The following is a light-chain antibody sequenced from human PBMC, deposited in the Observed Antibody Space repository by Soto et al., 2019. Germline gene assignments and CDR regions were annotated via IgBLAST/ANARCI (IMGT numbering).Light chain of an antibody. CDR1: QSVSSSY. V-gene: IGKV3D-20*01. CDR3: HKYGGSPRT. J-gene: IGKJ1*01. CDR2: DAS. Sequence: ESVLTQFLATLSLSPGERATLFCGASQSVSSSYLAWYQQKPGLAPRLLIYDASSRATGIPDRFRGSGSGTDFTLTISRLEPEDFAVYYCHKYGGSPRTFAQGTKVDIK.